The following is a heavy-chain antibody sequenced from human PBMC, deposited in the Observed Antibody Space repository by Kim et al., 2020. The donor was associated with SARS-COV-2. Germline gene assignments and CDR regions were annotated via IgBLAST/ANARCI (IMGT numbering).Heavy chain of an antibody. V-gene: IGHV1-46*01. Sequence: ASVKVSCKASGYTFTSYYMHWVRQAPGQGLEWMGIINPSGGSTSYAQKFQGRVTMTRDTSTSTVYMELSSLRSEDTAVYYCARATLIIWFGESYYFDYWGQGTLVTVSS. J-gene: IGHJ4*02. CDR1: GYTFTSYY. D-gene: IGHD3-10*01. CDR3: ARATLIIWFGESYYFDY. CDR2: INPSGGST.